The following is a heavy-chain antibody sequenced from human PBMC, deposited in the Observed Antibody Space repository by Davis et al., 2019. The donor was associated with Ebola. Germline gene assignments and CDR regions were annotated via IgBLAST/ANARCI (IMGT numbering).Heavy chain of an antibody. J-gene: IGHJ4*02. CDR1: GFTFSSYY. CDR3: AKFSRAGESD. D-gene: IGHD6-13*01. Sequence: GGSLRLSCAASGFTFSSYYMNWVRQAPGKGLEWVSSISSSSNYIYYADSMKGRFTISRDNAKNSLYLQVNSLRDEDTAVYYCAKFSRAGESDWGQGTLVTVSS. CDR2: ISSSSNYI. V-gene: IGHV3-21*04.